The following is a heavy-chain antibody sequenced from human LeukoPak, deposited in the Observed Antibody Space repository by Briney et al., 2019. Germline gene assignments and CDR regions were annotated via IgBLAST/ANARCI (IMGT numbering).Heavy chain of an antibody. D-gene: IGHD3-22*01. J-gene: IGHJ3*02. CDR2: ISYDGSNK. V-gene: IGHV3-30-3*01. CDR3: ARVGYYYDSSGTPLDAFDI. Sequence: GGSLILSCAASGFTFISYAMHWVRQAPGKGLEWVAVISYDGSNKYYADSVKGRFTISRDNSMNTLYLQMNSLRAEDTAVYYCARVGYYYDSSGTPLDAFDIWGQGTMVTVSS. CDR1: GFTFISYA.